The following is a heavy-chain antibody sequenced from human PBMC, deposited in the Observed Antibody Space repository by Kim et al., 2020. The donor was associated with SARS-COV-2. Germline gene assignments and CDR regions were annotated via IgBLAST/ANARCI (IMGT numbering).Heavy chain of an antibody. D-gene: IGHD2-2*01. CDR3: ARLHQALDY. CDR1: GGSVTGGTHY. J-gene: IGHJ4*02. CDR2: IHYGGAI. Sequence: SETLSLTCTVSGGSVTGGTHYWTWIRQSPRKGLEWIGYIHYGGAINYNPSLKSRVTMSVDTSKNQFSLTLTSVTPADTAVYYCARLHQALDYWGRRALVT. V-gene: IGHV4-61*01.